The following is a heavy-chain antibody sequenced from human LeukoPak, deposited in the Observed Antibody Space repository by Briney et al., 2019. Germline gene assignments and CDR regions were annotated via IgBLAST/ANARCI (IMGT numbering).Heavy chain of an antibody. D-gene: IGHD1-7*01. J-gene: IGHJ4*02. V-gene: IGHV3-21*01. CDR1: GLTFRRYN. Sequence: GGSLTLSCAASGLTFRRYNMNWVRQAPGKALEGVSSIGTSSNNIYYTDSVESRFTISRENAKNSLYLQVDSLIVEYTAVYFCASGTVGNYALDYWGQGTLVTVSS. CDR3: ASGTVGNYALDY. CDR2: IGTSSNNI.